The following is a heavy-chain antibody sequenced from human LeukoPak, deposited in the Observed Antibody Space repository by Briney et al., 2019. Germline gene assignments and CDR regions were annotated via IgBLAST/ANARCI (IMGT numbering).Heavy chain of an antibody. Sequence: PSETLSLTCTVAGGSISTSNYYWGWIRQPPGKGLEWMGNIFYSGSTYYSPSLKSRVTISLDTSRNQFSLKLNSVTAADTAVYYCARGQYFDWLVNWFDPWGQGTLVTVSS. CDR1: GGSISTSNYY. CDR3: ARGQYFDWLVNWFDP. V-gene: IGHV4-39*07. J-gene: IGHJ5*02. D-gene: IGHD3-9*01. CDR2: IFYSGST.